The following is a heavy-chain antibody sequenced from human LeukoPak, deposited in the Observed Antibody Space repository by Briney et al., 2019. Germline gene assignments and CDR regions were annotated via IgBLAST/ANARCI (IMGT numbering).Heavy chain of an antibody. V-gene: IGHV1-69*13. Sequence: ASVKVSCKASGGTFSSYAISWVRQAPGQGLEWMGGIIPIFGTANYAQKFQGRVTITADESTSTAYMELSSLRSEDTAVYYCASLYYYDSSGYYVYAFDIWGQGTMVTVSS. D-gene: IGHD3-22*01. CDR1: GGTFSSYA. CDR2: IIPIFGTA. CDR3: ASLYYYDSSGYYVYAFDI. J-gene: IGHJ3*02.